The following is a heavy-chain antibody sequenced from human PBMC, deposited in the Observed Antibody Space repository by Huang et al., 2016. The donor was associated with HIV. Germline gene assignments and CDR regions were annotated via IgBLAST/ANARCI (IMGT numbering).Heavy chain of an antibody. Sequence: QVQLVQSGAEVKKPGSSVKVSCKASGGSFRNFAIGWVRQAPGQGLEWVGGIIPTLGTGNYAQKFQGRVTIIADESTSTAYMELSSLRSEGTAVYYCATVDYYDTSGPQRGYFDNWGQGTLVTVSS. CDR3: ATVDYYDTSGPQRGYFDN. CDR1: GGSFRNFA. V-gene: IGHV1-69*01. D-gene: IGHD3-22*01. J-gene: IGHJ4*02. CDR2: IIPTLGTG.